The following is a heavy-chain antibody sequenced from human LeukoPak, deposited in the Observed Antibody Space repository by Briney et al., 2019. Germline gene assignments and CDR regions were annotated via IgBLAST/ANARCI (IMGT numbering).Heavy chain of an antibody. Sequence: GSLRLSCAASGFTFNNACMSWIRQPPGKGLEWIGYIYYSGSTNYNPSLKSRVTISVDTSKNQFSLKLSSVTAADTAVYYCARVAGWLWGGNYFDYWGQGTLVTVSS. CDR1: GFTFNNAC. J-gene: IGHJ4*02. CDR3: ARVAGWLWGGNYFDY. V-gene: IGHV4-59*01. D-gene: IGHD3-22*01. CDR2: IYYSGST.